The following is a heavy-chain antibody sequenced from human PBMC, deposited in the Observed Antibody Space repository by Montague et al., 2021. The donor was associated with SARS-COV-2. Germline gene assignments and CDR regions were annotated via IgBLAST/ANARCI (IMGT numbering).Heavy chain of an antibody. J-gene: IGHJ3*01. D-gene: IGHD1-26*01. V-gene: IGHV4-34*01. CDR3: ARVTWPVPVGGTFGALDV. CDR2: IYHSGSA. Sequence: SETLSLTCAVYGGSLSGSWWSWIRQSPGQGLEWIGEIYHSGSANYHPSLKWRVTMSVDTSKNQFSLKLNSLTAADTAIYYCARVTWPVPVGGTFGALDVWGQGTVVTVSS. CDR1: GGSLSGSW.